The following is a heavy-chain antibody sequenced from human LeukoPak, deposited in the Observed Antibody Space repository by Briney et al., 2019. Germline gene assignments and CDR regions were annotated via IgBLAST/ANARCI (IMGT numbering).Heavy chain of an antibody. CDR2: IYSGDSA. Sequence: QSGGSLRLSCAASGFSVRIHYLSWVRQAPGKGLEWVSAIYSGDSAYYADSVKGRFTVSRDNSKNTLTLQMNSLRADDSAVYYCARTEKSDSFSYFYAMDVWGQGTTVTVSS. D-gene: IGHD3-9*01. V-gene: IGHV3-66*01. CDR3: ARTEKSDSFSYFYAMDV. J-gene: IGHJ6*02. CDR1: GFSVRIHY.